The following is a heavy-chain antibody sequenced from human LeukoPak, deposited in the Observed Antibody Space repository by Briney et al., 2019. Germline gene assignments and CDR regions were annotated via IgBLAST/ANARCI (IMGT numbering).Heavy chain of an antibody. CDR3: ARVSKSYFDSGNYPKVNHYFDY. CDR2: VGHTGTA. D-gene: IGHD3-10*01. V-gene: IGHV4-59*01. Sequence: PSETLSLTCSVSGGSLSHFFWTWIRQSPGGGLEWIASVGHTGTANYKSSLKSRLTISKDTSKNQVSLRLTSVTMADTAMYYCARVSKSYFDSGNYPKVNHYFDYWGQGILVTVSS. J-gene: IGHJ4*02. CDR1: GGSLSHFF.